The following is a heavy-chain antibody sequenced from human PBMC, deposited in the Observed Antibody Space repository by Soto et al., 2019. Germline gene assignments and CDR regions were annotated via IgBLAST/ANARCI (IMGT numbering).Heavy chain of an antibody. D-gene: IGHD3-22*01. CDR1: GGSITSGEYF. Sequence: QDQLQESGPGLVKPSQTLSLSCNVSGGSITSGEYFWTWIRQSPGKGLEWIGHVYHTVSTYHNPPLKSRVTLSIDTAKNQFSLRLTSVTAADTAVYFCARAGIYDSSGSDWGYFYALDVWGPGTTVIVSS. CDR3: ARAGIYDSSGSDWGYFYALDV. J-gene: IGHJ6*02. V-gene: IGHV4-30-4*01. CDR2: VYHTVST.